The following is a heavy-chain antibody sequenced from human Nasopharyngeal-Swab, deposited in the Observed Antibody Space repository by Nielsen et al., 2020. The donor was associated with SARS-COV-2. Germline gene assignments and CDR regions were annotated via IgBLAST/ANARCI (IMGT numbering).Heavy chain of an antibody. CDR1: GFTSSSYA. CDR2: ISGSGGST. J-gene: IGHJ4*02. Sequence: GESLKISCAASGFTSSSYAMSWVRQPPGKGLEWASAISGSGGSTYYADSVKGRFTISRDNPKNTLYLQMNSLRAEDTAVYYCAKVPSTVTTLPPDYWGQGTLVTVSS. V-gene: IGHV3-23*01. CDR3: AKVPSTVTTLPPDY. D-gene: IGHD4-11*01.